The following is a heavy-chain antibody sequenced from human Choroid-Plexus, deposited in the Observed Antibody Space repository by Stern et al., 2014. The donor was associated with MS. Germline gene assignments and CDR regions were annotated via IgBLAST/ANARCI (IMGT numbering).Heavy chain of an antibody. Sequence: DQLVESGGGVVQPGRPLRLSCVASGFTFGSCAMHWVRQAPGQGLAGVAGVSYDGSNKYYADSVKGRFTISRDNSQNTLYMQMSRLRPEDTAVYYCAKDRQYLTYFFDHWGQGSLVTVSS. D-gene: IGHD2/OR15-2a*01. CDR1: GFTFGSCA. CDR2: VSYDGSNK. V-gene: IGHV3-30*18. CDR3: AKDRQYLTYFFDH. J-gene: IGHJ5*02.